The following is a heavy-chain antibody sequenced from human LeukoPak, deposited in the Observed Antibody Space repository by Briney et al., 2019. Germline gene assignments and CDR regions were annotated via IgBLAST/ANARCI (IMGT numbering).Heavy chain of an antibody. Sequence: GGSLRLSCAASGFTFSSYWMSWVRQAPGKGLEWVANIKQDGGEKYYVDSVKGRFTISRDNAKNSLYLQMNSLRAEDTAVYYCARTTGYDDVWGSYRYYYFDYWGQGTLVTVSS. CDR2: IKQDGGEK. V-gene: IGHV3-7*01. CDR1: GFTFSSYW. CDR3: ARTTGYDDVWGSYRYYYFDY. J-gene: IGHJ4*02. D-gene: IGHD3-16*02.